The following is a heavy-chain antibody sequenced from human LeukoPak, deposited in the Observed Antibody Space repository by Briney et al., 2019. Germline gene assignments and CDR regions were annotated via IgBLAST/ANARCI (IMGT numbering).Heavy chain of an antibody. CDR1: GFSFSSSW. V-gene: IGHV3-7*03. CDR3: AREFAVLYYFDY. D-gene: IGHD4/OR15-4a*01. Sequence: GGSLRLSCAASGFSFSSSWMSWVRQAPGKGLEWVANIKLDGSEKYFVDSVKGRFTISRDNAKNSLYLQMNSLRAEDTAVYYCAREFAVLYYFDYWGQGTLVTVSS. CDR2: IKLDGSEK. J-gene: IGHJ4*02.